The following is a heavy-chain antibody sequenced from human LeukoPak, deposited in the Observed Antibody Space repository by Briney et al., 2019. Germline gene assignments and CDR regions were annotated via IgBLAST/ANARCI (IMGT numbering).Heavy chain of an antibody. Sequence: GESLKISCKTSGYSFITYWIGWVRQMPGKGLEWMGVIFPPDSETRYNPSFQGQVTISADKSISTAYLQWSSLKASDTAMYYCARLSYYDSSGYYYELDYWGQGTLVTVSS. CDR3: ARLSYYDSSGYYYELDY. CDR1: GYSFITYW. V-gene: IGHV5-51*01. J-gene: IGHJ4*02. D-gene: IGHD3-22*01. CDR2: IFPPDSET.